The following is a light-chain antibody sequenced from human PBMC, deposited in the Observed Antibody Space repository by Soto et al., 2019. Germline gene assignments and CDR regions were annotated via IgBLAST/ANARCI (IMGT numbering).Light chain of an antibody. J-gene: IGKJ1*01. CDR3: QQYDHWWT. CDR1: QSVRSS. V-gene: IGKV3-15*01. CDR2: GAS. Sequence: EMVMTQSPANMSMSPGERTTLSCRASQSVRSSLAWYQQKPGQPPRLLIYGASTRSSGVPARFSGSGSGTEFTLTISSLQSEDFAVYYCQQYDHWWTFGQGTKVDI.